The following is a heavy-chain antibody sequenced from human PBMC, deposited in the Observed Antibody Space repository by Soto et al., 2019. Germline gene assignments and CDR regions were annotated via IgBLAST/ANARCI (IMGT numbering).Heavy chain of an antibody. V-gene: IGHV4-61*01. CDR2: IYYTGNT. CDR1: NGSITRGCSY. Sequence: PSQLMSLTRTVSNGSITRGCSYCSRIQQPPGKGLEWIGYIYYTGNTRYNSSLKSRVTISLDTSNNQFSLKLSSVTTADTAVYYCAREVRVGGKGFDSWGQGTRVTVSS. CDR3: AREVRVGGKGFDS. D-gene: IGHD1-26*01. J-gene: IGHJ4*02.